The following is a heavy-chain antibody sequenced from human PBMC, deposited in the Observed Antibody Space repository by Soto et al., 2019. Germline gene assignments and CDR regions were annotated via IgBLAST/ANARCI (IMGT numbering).Heavy chain of an antibody. Sequence: QLQLQESGPGLVKPSATLSLNCPVSGGSISSSSYYWGWIRQPPGKGLEWIGSIYYSGSTYYNPSLKSRVTISVDTSKNQFSLKLSSVTAADTAVYYCASWVAAAGSWQQDYWGQGTLVTVSS. D-gene: IGHD6-13*01. CDR3: ASWVAAAGSWQQDY. J-gene: IGHJ4*02. CDR2: IYYSGST. V-gene: IGHV4-39*01. CDR1: GGSISSSSYY.